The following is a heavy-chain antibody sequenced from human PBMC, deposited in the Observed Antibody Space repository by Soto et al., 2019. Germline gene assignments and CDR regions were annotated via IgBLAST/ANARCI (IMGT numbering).Heavy chain of an antibody. J-gene: IGHJ4*01. V-gene: IGHV4-31*03. CDR3: ARGVLH. Sequence: QVQLQESGPGLVQPSQTLSLTGTVSGGSISSGGYYWSWIRQHPGTGLEWIGHISYSGSTYYNTYIKRRGTISVDTSRYQFSLLVNSVTAADTAVYYCARGVLHWGQGTLVTVSS. CDR2: ISYSGST. CDR1: GGSISSGGYY.